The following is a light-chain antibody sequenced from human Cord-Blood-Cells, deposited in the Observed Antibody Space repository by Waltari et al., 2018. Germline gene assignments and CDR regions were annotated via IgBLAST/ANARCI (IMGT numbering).Light chain of an antibody. CDR3: QQRYSTPFT. Sequence: DIQMTQSPSSLSASVGDRVTITCRASQSISSYLNWYQQKPGKAPKLLIYAASSLQSGVPARFSGSGSGTDFTLTSSSLQPEDFATDYCQQRYSTPFTFGPGTKVDIK. V-gene: IGKV1-39*01. CDR2: AAS. CDR1: QSISSY. J-gene: IGKJ3*01.